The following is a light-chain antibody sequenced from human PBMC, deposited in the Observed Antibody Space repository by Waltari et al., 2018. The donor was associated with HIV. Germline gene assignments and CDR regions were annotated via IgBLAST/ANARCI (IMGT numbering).Light chain of an antibody. CDR2: DNN. V-gene: IGLV1-51*01. CDR1: DSSPGQGV. J-gene: IGLJ3*02. CDR3: GTWDSSVGAGV. Sequence: LLTPPPSLSTAPRQKLTLSCSTSDSSPGQGVVSWYQHLPGAAPKLIIYDNNKRPSGIPDRFSGSKSGTSATLVITGLQTGDEGEYYCGTWDSSVGAGVFGGGAKLTVL.